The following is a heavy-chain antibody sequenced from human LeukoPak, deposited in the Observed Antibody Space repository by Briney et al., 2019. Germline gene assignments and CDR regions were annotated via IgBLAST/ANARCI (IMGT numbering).Heavy chain of an antibody. CDR1: GGSISSSSYY. V-gene: IGHV4-39*01. CDR2: IYYSGST. Sequence: SETLSLTCTVSGGSISSSSYYWGWIRQPPGKGLEWIGSIYYSGSTYYNPSPKSRVTISVDTSKNQFSLKLSSVTAADTAVYYCARRYCTNGVCYTTAPYYFDYWGQGTLVTVSS. J-gene: IGHJ4*02. CDR3: ARRYCTNGVCYTTAPYYFDY. D-gene: IGHD2-8*01.